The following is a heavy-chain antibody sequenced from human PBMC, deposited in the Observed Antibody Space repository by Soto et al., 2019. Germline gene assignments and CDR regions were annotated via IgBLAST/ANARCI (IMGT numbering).Heavy chain of an antibody. V-gene: IGHV1-3*01. D-gene: IGHD3-3*01. Sequence: GASVKGSCKSSGYIFTRYAMHWVRQAPVQRLEWMGWINAGNGNTKYSQKFQGRVTITRDTSASTAYMELSSLRSEDTAVYYCARSDDFWSGYPPLGMDVWGQGTTVTVSS. CDR1: GYIFTRYA. J-gene: IGHJ6*02. CDR3: ARSDDFWSGYPPLGMDV. CDR2: INAGNGNT.